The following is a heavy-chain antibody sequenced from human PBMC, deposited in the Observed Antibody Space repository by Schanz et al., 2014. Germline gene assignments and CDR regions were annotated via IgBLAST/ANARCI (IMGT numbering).Heavy chain of an antibody. J-gene: IGHJ4*02. CDR1: GGSISSGSYY. V-gene: IGHV4-61*01. CDR3: ASTHWFGSGTTIGDY. Sequence: QVQLQESGPGLVKPSETLSLTCTVSGGSISSGSYYWSWVRQAPGKGLEWIGYVNYIGSTKYNPSLESRVTISADTAKKQFSLKMTSVTTADTAVYYCASTHWFGSGTTIGDYWGQGTQVTVSS. CDR2: VNYIGST. D-gene: IGHD3-10*01.